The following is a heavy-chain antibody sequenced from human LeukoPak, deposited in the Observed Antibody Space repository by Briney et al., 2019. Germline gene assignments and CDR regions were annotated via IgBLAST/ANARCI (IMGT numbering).Heavy chain of an antibody. V-gene: IGHV4-59*01. Sequence: SETLSLTCTVSGGSISSYYWSWIRQPPGKGLEWIGYIYYSGSTNYNPSLKSRVTISVDTSKNQFSLKLSSVTAADTAVYYCARVRRTTSLWFGPWGQGTLVTVSS. CDR3: ARVRRTTSLWFGP. J-gene: IGHJ5*02. D-gene: IGHD4-11*01. CDR1: GGSISSYY. CDR2: IYYSGST.